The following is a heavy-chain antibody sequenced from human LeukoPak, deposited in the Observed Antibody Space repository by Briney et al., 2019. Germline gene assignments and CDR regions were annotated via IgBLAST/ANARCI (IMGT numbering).Heavy chain of an antibody. D-gene: IGHD2-15*01. CDR2: SNPKSGGT. Sequence: ASVKVSCKASGYTFIDYYIHWVRQAPGQGLEWMGWSNPKSGGTNFARRFQGRVTMTRDMSISTAYMELSRLTSDDTAVYYCARVETYCSGGDCYSRWVDYWGQGTLVTVSS. CDR1: GYTFIDYY. CDR3: ARVETYCSGGDCYSRWVDY. V-gene: IGHV1-2*02. J-gene: IGHJ4*02.